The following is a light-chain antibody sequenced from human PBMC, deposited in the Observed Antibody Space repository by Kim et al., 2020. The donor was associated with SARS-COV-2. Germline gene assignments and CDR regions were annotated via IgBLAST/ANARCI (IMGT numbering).Light chain of an antibody. V-gene: IGKV1-12*01. Sequence: APVGEIVTISCRASQGISNLFACYQQRPGKAPKLLFYAASSLQSVVPSRFCGSGSGTDFSLTISSLQPEDFATYYCQQGHSFPRTFGGGTKMDI. CDR1: QGISNL. J-gene: IGKJ4*01. CDR3: QQGHSFPRT. CDR2: AAS.